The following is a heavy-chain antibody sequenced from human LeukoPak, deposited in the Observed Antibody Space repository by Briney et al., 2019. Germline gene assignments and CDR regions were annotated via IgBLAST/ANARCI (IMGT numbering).Heavy chain of an antibody. CDR1: GYTFTSYY. Sequence: ASVKVSCKASGYTFTSYYMHWVRQAPGQGLEWMGIINPSGGSTSYAQKFQGRVTMTRDTSTSTVYMELSSLRSEDTAVYYCARTYYYDRSGYPTYYYYYGMDVWGQGTTVTVSS. J-gene: IGHJ6*02. D-gene: IGHD3-22*01. CDR2: INPSGGST. V-gene: IGHV1-46*01. CDR3: ARTYYYDRSGYPTYYYYYGMDV.